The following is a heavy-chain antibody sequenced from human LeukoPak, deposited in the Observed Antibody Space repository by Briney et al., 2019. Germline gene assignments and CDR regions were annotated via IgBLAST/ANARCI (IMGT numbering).Heavy chain of an antibody. D-gene: IGHD6-19*01. CDR3: ARDNGSGWYSVPNWFDP. Sequence: PSETLSLTCTVSGGSISSGSYYWRWLRQPAGTGLEWIGRIYTSGSTNYNPSLKSRVTISVDTSKTQFSLKLSSVTAADTAVYYCARDNGSGWYSVPNWFDPWGQGTLVTVSS. CDR2: IYTSGST. CDR1: GGSISSGSYY. V-gene: IGHV4-61*02. J-gene: IGHJ5*02.